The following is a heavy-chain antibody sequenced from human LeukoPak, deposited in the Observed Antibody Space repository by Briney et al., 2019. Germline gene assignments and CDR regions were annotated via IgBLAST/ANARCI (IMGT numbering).Heavy chain of an antibody. J-gene: IGHJ5*02. CDR2: INPNSGGT. CDR3: ARDRGYCSSTSCSGPWFDP. Sequence: ASVKVSCKASGYTFTGYYMHWVRQAPGQGLEWMGWINPNSGGTNYAQKFQGRVTMTRDTSISTAYMELSRLRSDDTAVYYCARDRGYCSSTSCSGPWFDPWGQGTLVTVPS. D-gene: IGHD2-2*03. CDR1: GYTFTGYY. V-gene: IGHV1-2*02.